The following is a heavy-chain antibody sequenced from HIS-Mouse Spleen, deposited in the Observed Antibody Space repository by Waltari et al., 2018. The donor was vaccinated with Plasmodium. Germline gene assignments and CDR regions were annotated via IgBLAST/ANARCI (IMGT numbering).Heavy chain of an antibody. CDR2: IYHSGST. D-gene: IGHD6-6*01. V-gene: IGHV4-38-2*02. Sequence: QVQLQESGPGLVKPSETLSLTCTVSGYSISSGYDWGWLRQPPGTGLEWIGSIYHSGSTYYNPSLKSRVTISVDTSKNQFSLKLSSVTAADTAVYYCARAESSIAARHYYYYGMDVWGQGTTVTVSS. CDR3: ARAESSIAARHYYYYGMDV. J-gene: IGHJ6*02. CDR1: GYSISSGYD.